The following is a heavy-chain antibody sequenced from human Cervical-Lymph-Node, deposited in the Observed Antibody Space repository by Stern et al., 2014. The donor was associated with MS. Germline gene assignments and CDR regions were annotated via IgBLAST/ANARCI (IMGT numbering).Heavy chain of an antibody. J-gene: IGHJ6*02. D-gene: IGHD6-19*01. CDR1: GDAITSYY. V-gene: IGHV4-59*13. Sequence: QLQLQESGPGLVKPSETLSLTCTVSGDAITSYYWSWIRQPPGKGLEWIGYIHSSGSTNYNPSLKSRVPISVDTSKNQFSLKLSSVTAAYAAVYYCARARIVVTGRYYFYYGIDVWGQGTTGTVSS. CDR2: IHSSGST. CDR3: ARARIVVTGRYYFYYGIDV.